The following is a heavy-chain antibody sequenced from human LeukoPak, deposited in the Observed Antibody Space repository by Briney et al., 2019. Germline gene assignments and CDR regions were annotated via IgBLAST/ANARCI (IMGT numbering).Heavy chain of an antibody. V-gene: IGHV3-30*03. CDR2: ISYDGRNK. Sequence: GGSLRLSCAASGFTFSSYAMHWVRQAPGGGLEWVALISYDGRNKYYADSVKGRFTISRDNSKNTLYLQMNSLRDEDTAVYYCARESYSSSSGVGYFDYWGQGTLVTVSS. D-gene: IGHD2-2*01. CDR3: ARESYSSSSGVGYFDY. CDR1: GFTFSSYA. J-gene: IGHJ4*02.